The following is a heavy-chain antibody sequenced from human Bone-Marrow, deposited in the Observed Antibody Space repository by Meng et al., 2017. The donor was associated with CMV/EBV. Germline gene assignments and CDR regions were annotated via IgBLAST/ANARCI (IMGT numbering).Heavy chain of an antibody. V-gene: IGHV3-30*02. J-gene: IGHJ4*02. CDR2: IRYDGSNK. Sequence: GESLKISCAASGFTFSSYGMHWVCQAPGKGLEWVAFIRYDGSNKYYADSVKGRFTISRDNSKNTLYLQMNSLRAEDTALYYCARVLVSGITMVRGVKEYWGQGTLVTVSS. CDR1: GFTFSSYG. CDR3: ARVLVSGITMVRGVKEY. D-gene: IGHD3-10*01.